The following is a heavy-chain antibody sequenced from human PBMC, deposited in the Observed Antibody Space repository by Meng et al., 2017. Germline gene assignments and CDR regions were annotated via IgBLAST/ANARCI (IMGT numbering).Heavy chain of an antibody. D-gene: IGHD3-22*01. CDR2: IYYSGST. V-gene: IGHV4-31*01. CDR1: GGSISSGGYY. J-gene: IGHJ2*01. Sequence: GQLQGSGQGLGKPAQTLSLTCTVSGGSISSGGYYWSWIRQHPGKGLEWIGYIYYSGSTYYNPSLKSLVTISVDTSKNQFSLKLSSVTAADTAVYYCARVHYYDSSGYNNWYFDLWGRGTLVTVSS. CDR3: ARVHYYDSSGYNNWYFDL.